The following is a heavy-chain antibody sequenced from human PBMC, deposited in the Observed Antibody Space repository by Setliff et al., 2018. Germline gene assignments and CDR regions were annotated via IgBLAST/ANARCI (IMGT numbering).Heavy chain of an antibody. J-gene: IGHJ4*02. Sequence: GGSLRLSCVVSGFTFNDRAMTWVRQTPGKGLEWVSLISDRDDKSYYADFVQGGFTISRDKSNDTVYLQMHSLRAEDTAIYYCARDDDCGGGICSVRLDYWGQGALVTVSS. V-gene: IGHV3-23*01. CDR2: ISDRDDKS. D-gene: IGHD2-15*01. CDR3: ARDDDCGGGICSVRLDY. CDR1: GFTFNDRA.